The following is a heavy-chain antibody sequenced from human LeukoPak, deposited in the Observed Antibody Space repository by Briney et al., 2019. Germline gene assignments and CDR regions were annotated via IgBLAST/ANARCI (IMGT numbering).Heavy chain of an antibody. CDR3: AKGLVHKYYYGSGSFGRDAFDI. CDR2: ISGSGGST. Sequence: PGGSLRLSCAASGFTFSSYAMSWVRQAPGKGLEWVSAISGSGGSTYYADSVKGRFTISRDNSKNTLYLQMNSLRAEDTAVYYCAKGLVHKYYYGSGSFGRDAFDIWGQGTMVTVSS. J-gene: IGHJ3*02. V-gene: IGHV3-23*01. D-gene: IGHD3-10*01. CDR1: GFTFSSYA.